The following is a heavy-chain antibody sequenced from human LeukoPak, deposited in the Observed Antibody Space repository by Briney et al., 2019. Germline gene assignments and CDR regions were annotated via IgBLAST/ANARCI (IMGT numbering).Heavy chain of an antibody. V-gene: IGHV3-23*01. CDR1: GFTFSSYA. J-gene: IGHJ4*02. CDR3: AKDRSSSYGRARHFDY. CDR2: ISGSGGST. Sequence: PGGSLRLSCAASGFTFSSYAMSWVRQAPGKGLEWVSAISGSGGSTYYADSVKGRFTISRDNSKNTLYLQMNSLRAEDTAVYYCAKDRSSSYGRARHFDYWGQGTLVTVSS. D-gene: IGHD5-18*01.